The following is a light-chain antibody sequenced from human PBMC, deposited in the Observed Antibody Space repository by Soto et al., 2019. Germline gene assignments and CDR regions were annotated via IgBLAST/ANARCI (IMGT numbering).Light chain of an antibody. CDR3: GTWYSSLSAWV. CDR1: SSNIGKSY. CDR2: DND. Sequence: QSVLTQPPSVSAAPGQEVTISCSGSSSNIGKSYVSWYRQIPGTAPKLLIYDNDKRPSGIPDRFSGSKSGTSATLGITVRQTGDEAAYYCGTWYSSLSAWVFGGGTKVTVL. V-gene: IGLV1-51*01. J-gene: IGLJ3*02.